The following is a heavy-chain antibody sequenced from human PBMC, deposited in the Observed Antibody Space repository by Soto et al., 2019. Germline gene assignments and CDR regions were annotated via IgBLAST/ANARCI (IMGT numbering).Heavy chain of an antibody. D-gene: IGHD3-22*01. CDR1: GASISSGDYF. Sequence: SETLSLTSTVSGASISSGDYFWSWIRQPPGKGLEWIGYIYYSGSTYYNPSLKSRISISVDTSKNQFSLNLSSVTAADTAVYYCARESMILTYYFDYWGQGTLVTVSS. J-gene: IGHJ4*02. CDR2: IYYSGST. CDR3: ARESMILTYYFDY. V-gene: IGHV4-30-4*01.